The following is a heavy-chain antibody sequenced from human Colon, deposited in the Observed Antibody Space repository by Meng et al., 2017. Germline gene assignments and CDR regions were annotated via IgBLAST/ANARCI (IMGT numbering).Heavy chain of an antibody. Sequence: GESLKISCAVSGFPVSSNYMNWVHQAPGKGMEWVSGLNSGDKTYYTDSVKGRFTISRDKSNNTLYLQMNSLRTEDTAVYFCARFSYYFGSGSYYKDYWGQGTLVTVSS. V-gene: IGHV3-66*02. D-gene: IGHD3-10*01. CDR1: GFPVSSNY. J-gene: IGHJ4*02. CDR3: ARFSYYFGSGSYYKDY. CDR2: LNSGDKT.